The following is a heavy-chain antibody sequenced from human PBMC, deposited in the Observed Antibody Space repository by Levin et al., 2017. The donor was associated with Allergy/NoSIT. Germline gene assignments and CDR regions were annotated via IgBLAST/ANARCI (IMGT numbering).Heavy chain of an antibody. CDR3: ARAVDIVATIRGYNWFDP. D-gene: IGHD5-12*01. Sequence: GGSLRLSCAASGFTFSSYSMNWVRQAPGKGLEWVSSISSSSSYIYYADSVKGRFTISRDNAKNSLYLQMNSLRAEDTAVYYCARAVDIVATIRGYNWFDPWGQGTLVTVSS. CDR1: GFTFSSYS. CDR2: ISSSSSYI. V-gene: IGHV3-21*01. J-gene: IGHJ5*02.